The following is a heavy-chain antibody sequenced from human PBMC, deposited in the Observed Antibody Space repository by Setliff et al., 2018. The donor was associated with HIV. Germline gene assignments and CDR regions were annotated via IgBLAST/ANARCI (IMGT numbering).Heavy chain of an antibody. V-gene: IGHV4-34*01. CDR2: VTHSGRT. Sequence: SETLSLTCAVSGGTFSLHYYWSWIRQPPGKGLEWIGEVTHSGRTNYNPSLESRVTTSVDTSKKQFSLRLTSVTAADTAVYYCARGVRDNSGWSSYYFDYWGQGTLVTVSS. D-gene: IGHD6-19*01. J-gene: IGHJ4*02. CDR1: GGTFSLHYY. CDR3: ARGVRDNSGWSSYYFDY.